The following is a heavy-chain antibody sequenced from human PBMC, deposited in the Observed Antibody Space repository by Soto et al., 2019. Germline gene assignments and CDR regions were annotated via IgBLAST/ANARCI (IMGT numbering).Heavy chain of an antibody. V-gene: IGHV4-34*01. CDR2: INHSGST. D-gene: IGHD1-26*01. Sequence: QVQLQQWGAGLLKPSETLSLTCAVYGGSFSGYYWSWIRQPPGKGLEWIGEINHSGSTNYNPSLKRRVTISVDTSMNQFSLTLSSVTAADTAVYYCARAQGGPTLDYWGQGTLVTVSS. J-gene: IGHJ4*02. CDR3: ARAQGGPTLDY. CDR1: GGSFSGYY.